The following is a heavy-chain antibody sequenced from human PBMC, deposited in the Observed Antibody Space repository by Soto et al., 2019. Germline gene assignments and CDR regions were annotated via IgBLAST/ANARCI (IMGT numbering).Heavy chain of an antibody. Sequence: GGSLRLSCAASRFSFRSYWMSWVRQAPGKGLEWVANIKPDGSERFYVDSVKGRFTISRDNVKNSLSLQMNSLRAEDTAVYYCARGDYFYDRSGYFVDAFDIWGQGTMVTVSS. V-gene: IGHV3-7*01. D-gene: IGHD3-22*01. CDR1: RFSFRSYW. CDR3: ARGDYFYDRSGYFVDAFDI. J-gene: IGHJ3*02. CDR2: IKPDGSER.